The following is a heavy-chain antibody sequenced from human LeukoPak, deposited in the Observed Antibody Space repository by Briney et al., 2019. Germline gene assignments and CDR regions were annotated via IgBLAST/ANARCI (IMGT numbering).Heavy chain of an antibody. V-gene: IGHV4-39*01. J-gene: IGHJ4*02. D-gene: IGHD3-22*01. CDR3: VTYYFDSSGPKKNY. Sequence: PSETLSLTCTVSGGSISSSYYYWGWIRQPPGKGLEWIGSIYYSGSTYYNPSLKSRVTISVDTSKNQFSLKLRSVTAADTAVYYCVTYYFDSSGPKKNYWGQGTLVTVSS. CDR1: GGSISSSYYY. CDR2: IYYSGST.